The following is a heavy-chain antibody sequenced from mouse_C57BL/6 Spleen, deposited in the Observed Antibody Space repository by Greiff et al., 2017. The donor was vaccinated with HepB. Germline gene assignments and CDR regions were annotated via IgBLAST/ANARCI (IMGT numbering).Heavy chain of an antibody. V-gene: IGHV1-76*01. CDR1: GYTFTDYY. CDR2: IYPGSGNT. D-gene: IGHD2-4*01. Sequence: QVQLQQSGAELVRPGASVKLSCKASGYTFTDYYINWVKQRPGQGLEWIARIYPGSGNTYYNEKFKGKATLTAEKSSSTAYMQLSSLTSEDSAVYFCARGKYYDYVWFAYWGQGTLVTVSA. CDR3: ARGKYYDYVWFAY. J-gene: IGHJ3*01.